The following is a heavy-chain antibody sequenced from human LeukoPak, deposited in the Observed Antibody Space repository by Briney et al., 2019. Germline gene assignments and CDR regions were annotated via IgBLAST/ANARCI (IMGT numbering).Heavy chain of an antibody. J-gene: IGHJ6*03. CDR3: ARVGGSSIAARRSYYYYMDV. Sequence: GGSLRLSCAASGFTFSSYSMNWVRQAPGKGLEWVSSISSSSSYIYYADSVKGRFTISRDNAKNSLYLQMNSLRAEDTAVYYCARVGGSSIAARRSYYYYMDVWGKGTTVTVSS. CDR1: GFTFSSYS. D-gene: IGHD6-6*01. V-gene: IGHV3-21*01. CDR2: ISSSSSYI.